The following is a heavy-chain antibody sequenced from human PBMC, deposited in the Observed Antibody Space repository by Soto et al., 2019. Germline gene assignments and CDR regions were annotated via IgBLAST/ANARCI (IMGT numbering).Heavy chain of an antibody. CDR3: AKDYSGGGSSTSLGHY. V-gene: IGHV4-59*01. Sequence: SETLSLTCTVSGGSISSYYWSWIRQPPGKGLEWIGYIYDSGSTNYNPSLKSRVTISVDMSKNQFSLKLTSVTAADTAVYYCAKDYSGGGSSTSLGHYWGQGTLVTVSS. CDR1: GGSISSYY. D-gene: IGHD2-2*01. J-gene: IGHJ4*02. CDR2: IYDSGST.